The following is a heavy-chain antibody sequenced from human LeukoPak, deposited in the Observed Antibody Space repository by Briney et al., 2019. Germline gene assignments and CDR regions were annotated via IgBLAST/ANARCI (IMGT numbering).Heavy chain of an antibody. V-gene: IGHV1-2*02. CDR2: INPNSGGT. J-gene: IGHJ4*02. CDR3: SSGYFLKYYFDY. CDR1: GYTFTGYY. D-gene: IGHD3-22*01. Sequence: ASVTVSCKASGYTFTGYYMHWVRQAPGQGLEWMGWINPNSGGTNYAQTFQGRVTMTRDTSISTAYMELSRLRSDDTAVYYDSSGYFLKYYFDYWGQGTLVTVSS.